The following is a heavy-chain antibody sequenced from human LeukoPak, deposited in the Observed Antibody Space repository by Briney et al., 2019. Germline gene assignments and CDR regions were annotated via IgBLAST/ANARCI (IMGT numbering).Heavy chain of an antibody. CDR3: ASYCSSTSCYGSFDY. CDR2: IYSGGST. J-gene: IGHJ4*02. CDR1: GFTFSSYA. V-gene: IGHV3-66*02. D-gene: IGHD2-2*01. Sequence: GGSLRLSCAASGFTFSSYAMSWVRQAPGKGLEWVSVIYSGGSTYYADSVKGRFTISRDNSKNTLYLQMNSLRAEDTAVYYCASYCSSTSCYGSFDYWGQGTLVTVSS.